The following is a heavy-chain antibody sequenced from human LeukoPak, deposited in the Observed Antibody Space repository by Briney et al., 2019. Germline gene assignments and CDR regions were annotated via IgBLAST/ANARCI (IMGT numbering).Heavy chain of an antibody. CDR2: ISSSGSTI. V-gene: IGHV3-48*04. D-gene: IGHD5-18*01. CDR3: ARTSDWGYGLIDY. CDR1: GFTFSSYW. Sequence: GGSLRLSCAASGFTFSSYWMHWVRQAPGKGLEWVSYISSSGSTIYYADSVKGRFTISRDNAKNSLYLQMNSLRAEDTAVYYCARTSDWGYGLIDYWGQGTLVTVSS. J-gene: IGHJ4*02.